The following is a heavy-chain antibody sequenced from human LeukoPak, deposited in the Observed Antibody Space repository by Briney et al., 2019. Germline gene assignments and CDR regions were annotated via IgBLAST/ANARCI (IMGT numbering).Heavy chain of an antibody. V-gene: IGHV3-74*01. CDR3: ASGVTTGY. Sequence: PGGSLRLSCAASGFTFSSYWMHWVRQAPGKGLVWVSLINSDGSTTSYADSVKGRFTISRDNAKNTLYLQMNSLRAEDTAVYYCASGVTTGYWGQGTLVTVSS. J-gene: IGHJ4*02. CDR1: GFTFSSYW. D-gene: IGHD1-26*01. CDR2: INSDGSTT.